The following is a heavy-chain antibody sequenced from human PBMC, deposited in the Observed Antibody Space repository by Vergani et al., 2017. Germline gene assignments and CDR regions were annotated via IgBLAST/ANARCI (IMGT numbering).Heavy chain of an antibody. Sequence: ELQLVESGAGLVQPGGSLRLSCAASGSTVSGNYMTWVRQAPGKGLEWVSHISSGYDTYYADSVKGRVTISRDNSKNTLHLQINNLRVEDTAVYYCARGNYYCSGTYVDPWGQGTLVTVAS. D-gene: IGHD3-10*01. V-gene: IGHV3-66*02. CDR2: ISSGYDT. CDR1: GSTVSGNY. J-gene: IGHJ5*02. CDR3: ARGNYYCSGTYVDP.